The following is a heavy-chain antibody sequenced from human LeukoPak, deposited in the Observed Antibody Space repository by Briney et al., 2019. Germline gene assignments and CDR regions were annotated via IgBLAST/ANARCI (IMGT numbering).Heavy chain of an antibody. CDR3: ARSLRDAFDI. CDR2: LSGTGRYI. Sequence: PGGSMRLSCAVSGFTVSSYTMNCVRQAPGRLLEWVSSLSGTGRYIYYADLMKGRFTNSRDNAKNSLYLQMNSLRAEDTAVYYCARSLRDAFDIWGQGTMVTVSS. J-gene: IGHJ3*02. CDR1: GFTVSSYT. V-gene: IGHV3-21*06.